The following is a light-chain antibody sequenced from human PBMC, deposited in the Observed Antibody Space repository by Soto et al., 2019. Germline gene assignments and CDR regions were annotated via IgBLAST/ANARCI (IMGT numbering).Light chain of an antibody. CDR3: QQYYNWPPWT. CDR1: QTVSTN. CDR2: SAS. J-gene: IGKJ1*01. Sequence: EIVMTQSPVTLSVSPGERATLSCRASQTVSTNLAWYQQKPGQAPRLLIYSASTRATGAPARFSGTGSETEFTLTISSLQSEDFAVYYCQQYYNWPPWTFGQGTKVDIK. V-gene: IGKV3-15*01.